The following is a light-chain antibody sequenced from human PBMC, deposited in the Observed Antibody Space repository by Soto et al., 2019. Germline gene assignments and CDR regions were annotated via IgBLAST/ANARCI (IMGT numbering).Light chain of an antibody. CDR1: SSNIGSYT. J-gene: IGLJ2*01. CDR2: SNN. Sequence: QAVVTQPPSASGTPGQRVTISCSGSSSNIGSYTVNWYQQLPGTAPKLLIYSNNQRPSGVPDRFSGSKSGTSASLAISGLQSEDEADYNCAAWDDSLNGVVFGGGTQLTVL. CDR3: AAWDDSLNGVV. V-gene: IGLV1-44*01.